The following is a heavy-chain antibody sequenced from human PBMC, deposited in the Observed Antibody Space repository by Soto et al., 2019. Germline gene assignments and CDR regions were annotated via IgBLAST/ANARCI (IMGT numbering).Heavy chain of an antibody. J-gene: IGHJ6*02. D-gene: IGHD3-10*01. V-gene: IGHV6-1*01. CDR2: TYYRSKWYN. CDR3: ARDSNYYGSGSQTTDYYYYYGMDV. Sequence: SQTLSLTCAISGDSVSSNSAAWNWIRQSPSRGLEWLGRTYYRSKWYNDYAVSVKSRITINPDTSKNQFSLQLNSVTPEDTAVYYCARDSNYYGSGSQTTDYYYYYGMDVWGQGTTVTVSS. CDR1: GDSVSSNSAA.